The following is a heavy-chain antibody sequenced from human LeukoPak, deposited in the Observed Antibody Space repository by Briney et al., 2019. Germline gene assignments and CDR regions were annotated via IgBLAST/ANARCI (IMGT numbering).Heavy chain of an antibody. D-gene: IGHD3-10*02. CDR1: GDSVNNYY. CDR3: AKTGSLFGRFLDH. V-gene: IGHV4-59*02. CDR2: IHHSGTT. Sequence: SETLSLTCSFFGDSVNNYYWNWIRQPPGKGLEWIGNIHHSGTTKFHPSLESRVTMSLDTSKKQFSLRLRSVAAADTAVYYCAKTGSLFGRFLDHWGQGALVIVSS. J-gene: IGHJ4*02.